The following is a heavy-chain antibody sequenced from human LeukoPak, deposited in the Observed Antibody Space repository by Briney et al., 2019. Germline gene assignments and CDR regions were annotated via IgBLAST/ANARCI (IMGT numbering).Heavy chain of an antibody. D-gene: IGHD1-26*01. Sequence: PSETLSLTCTVSGGSLIHYYWSWIRQPPGKGLEWIGYIYHSGSTNYNPPLKGRATISVDTSKNQISLRLSSVTAADTAVYYCARVDSGTYYVPFDYWGQGSLVTVSS. CDR1: GGSLIHYY. CDR2: IYHSGST. V-gene: IGHV4-59*01. J-gene: IGHJ4*02. CDR3: ARVDSGTYYVPFDY.